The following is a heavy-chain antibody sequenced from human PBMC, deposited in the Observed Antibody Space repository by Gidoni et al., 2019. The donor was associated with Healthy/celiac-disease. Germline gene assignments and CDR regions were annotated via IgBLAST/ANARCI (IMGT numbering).Heavy chain of an antibody. D-gene: IGHD5-12*01. CDR2: ISSSGSTI. CDR3: AARGDGYNKGAFDI. V-gene: IGHV3-48*03. J-gene: IGHJ3*02. Sequence: EVQLVESGGGLVQPGGSLRLSCAAPGFTFSSYELNWVRQAPGKGLEWVSYISSSGSTIYYADSVKGRFTISRDNAKNSLYLQMNSLRAEDTAVYYCAARGDGYNKGAFDIWGQGTMVTVSS. CDR1: GFTFSSYE.